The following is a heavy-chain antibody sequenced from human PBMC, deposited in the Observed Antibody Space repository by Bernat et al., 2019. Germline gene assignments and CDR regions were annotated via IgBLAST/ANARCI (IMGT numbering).Heavy chain of an antibody. D-gene: IGHD2-2*01. CDR2: IPYDGSNK. Sequence: QVQLVESGGGVVQPGRSLRLSCAASGFTFSSYAMHWVRQAPGKGLEWVAVIPYDGSNKYYADSVKGRFTISRDNSKNTLYLQMNSLRAEDTAVYYCARDKDIVVVPAAMSLGAFDIWGQGTMVTVSS. J-gene: IGHJ3*02. CDR1: GFTFSSYA. CDR3: ARDKDIVVVPAAMSLGAFDI. V-gene: IGHV3-30*01.